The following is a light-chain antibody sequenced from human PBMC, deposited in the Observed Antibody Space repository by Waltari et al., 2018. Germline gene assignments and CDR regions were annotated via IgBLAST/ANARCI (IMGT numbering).Light chain of an antibody. CDR1: QSLLHSNGNTY. CDR2: RVS. Sequence: DIVMTQTPLSLPVTPGEPASISCRSSQSLLHSNGNTYLYWYLQKSGQPPRLLIYRVSNRFSGVPDRFSGSGSGTDFTLKISRVEAEDVGVYYCMQALQTPPTFGQGTKVEIK. J-gene: IGKJ1*01. V-gene: IGKV2-29*02. CDR3: MQALQTPPT.